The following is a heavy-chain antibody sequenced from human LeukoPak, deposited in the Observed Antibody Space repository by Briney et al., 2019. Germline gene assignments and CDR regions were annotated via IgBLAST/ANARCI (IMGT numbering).Heavy chain of an antibody. CDR3: ARAPPRRGTPVWFDP. CDR1: GGSFSGYY. CDR2: INHSGST. J-gene: IGHJ5*02. V-gene: IGHV4-34*01. Sequence: SSETLSLTCAVYGGSFSGYYWSWIRQPPGKGLEWIGEINHSGSTSYNPSLMSRVTISVDTSKNQFSLKLSSVTAADTAVYYCARAPPRRGTPVWFDPWGQGTLVTVSS. D-gene: IGHD1-7*01.